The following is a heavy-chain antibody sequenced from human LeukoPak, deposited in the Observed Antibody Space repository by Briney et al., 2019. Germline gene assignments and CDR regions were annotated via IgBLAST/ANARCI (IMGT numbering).Heavy chain of an antibody. CDR3: ARDWVRRSSWYVVYYYGMDV. CDR2: IHYSGNT. D-gene: IGHD6-13*01. V-gene: IGHV4-39*07. Sequence: PSETLSLTCTVSGGSTSSSNYYWGWIRQPPGKGLEWIGGIHYSGNTYYNPSLKSRVTISVDTSKNQFSLKLSSVTAADTAVYYCARDWVRRSSWYVVYYYGMDVWGQGTTVTVSS. CDR1: GGSTSSSNYY. J-gene: IGHJ6*02.